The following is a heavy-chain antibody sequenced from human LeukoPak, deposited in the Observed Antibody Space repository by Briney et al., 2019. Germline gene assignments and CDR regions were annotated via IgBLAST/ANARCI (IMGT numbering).Heavy chain of an antibody. V-gene: IGHV3-64D*09. Sequence: GGSLRLSCSASGFIFSSYAMHWVRQAPGKGLEYVSAISSSGGSTYYADSVKDRFIISRDNPKNTLYLQMSRLRAEDTAVYYCVKRDNSGWYDYWGQGTLVTVSS. J-gene: IGHJ4*02. D-gene: IGHD6-19*01. CDR1: GFIFSSYA. CDR3: VKRDNSGWYDY. CDR2: ISSSGGST.